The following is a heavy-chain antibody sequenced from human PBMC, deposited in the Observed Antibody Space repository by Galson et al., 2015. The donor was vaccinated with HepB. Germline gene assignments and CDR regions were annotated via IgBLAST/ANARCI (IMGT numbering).Heavy chain of an antibody. D-gene: IGHD3-3*01. CDR3: ASLSLLEWLSYYGMDV. CDR2: ISSSGSTI. Sequence: SLRLSCAASGFTFSSYEMNWVRQAPGKGLEWVSYISSSGSTIYYADSVKGRFTISRDNAKNSLYLQMNSLRAEDTAVYYCASLSLLEWLSYYGMDVWGQGTTVTVSS. V-gene: IGHV3-48*03. CDR1: GFTFSSYE. J-gene: IGHJ6*02.